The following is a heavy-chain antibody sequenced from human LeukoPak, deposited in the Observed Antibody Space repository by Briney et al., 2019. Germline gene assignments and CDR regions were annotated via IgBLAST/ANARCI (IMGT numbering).Heavy chain of an antibody. V-gene: IGHV3-66*01. CDR2: IYSGGST. D-gene: IGHD6-19*01. J-gene: IGHJ4*02. CDR1: GFTVSSNY. Sequence: GSLRLSCAASGFTVSSNYMSWVRQAPGKGLEWVSVIYSGGSTYYADSVKGRFTISRGNSKNTLYLQMNSLRAEDTAVYYCAGGPGYSSGWAFDYWGQGTLVTVSS. CDR3: AGGPGYSSGWAFDY.